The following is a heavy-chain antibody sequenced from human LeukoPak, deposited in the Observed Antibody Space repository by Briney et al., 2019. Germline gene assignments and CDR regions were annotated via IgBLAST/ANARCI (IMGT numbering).Heavy chain of an antibody. CDR2: INPSGRT. CDR1: GRPFSSYY. D-gene: IGHD5-24*01. J-gene: IGHJ4*02. V-gene: IGHV4-34*01. CDR3: ARATRRWLQSTPLDY. Sequence: SESLCLTCAVYGRPFSSYYWSWIRQPPGNGLEWIGAINPSGRTNYNPSLKSGVNISVNTSKNQFSLKLSSVTAADTAVYYCARATRRWLQSTPLDYWGQGTLVTVSS.